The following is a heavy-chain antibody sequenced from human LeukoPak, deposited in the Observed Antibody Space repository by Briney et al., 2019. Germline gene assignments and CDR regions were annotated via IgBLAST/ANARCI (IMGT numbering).Heavy chain of an antibody. V-gene: IGHV4-38-2*01. CDR1: RYSISSGYH. CDR3: ARVDYILDY. Sequence: SETPSLTCAVSRYSISSGYHWAWVRQPPGKGLEWIGSIYRSGSAYYNPSLKSRVTISVDTSKNQFSLRVTSVTAADTAVYYCARVDYILDYWGQGTLVTVSS. J-gene: IGHJ4*02. D-gene: IGHD4-11*01. CDR2: IYRSGSA.